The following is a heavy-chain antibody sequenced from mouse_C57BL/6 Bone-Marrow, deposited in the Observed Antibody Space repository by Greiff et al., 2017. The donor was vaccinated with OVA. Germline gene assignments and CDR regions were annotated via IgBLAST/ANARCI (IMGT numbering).Heavy chain of an antibody. J-gene: IGHJ4*01. Sequence: VKLVESGPELVKPGASVKISCKASGYAFSSSWMNWVKQRPGKGLEWIGRIYPGDGDTNYNGKFKGKATLTADKSSSTAYMQLSSLTSEDSAVYFCARSYYSNCYYAMDYWGQGTSVTVSS. CDR2: IYPGDGDT. V-gene: IGHV1-82*01. CDR1: GYAFSSSW. CDR3: ARSYYSNCYYAMDY. D-gene: IGHD2-5*01.